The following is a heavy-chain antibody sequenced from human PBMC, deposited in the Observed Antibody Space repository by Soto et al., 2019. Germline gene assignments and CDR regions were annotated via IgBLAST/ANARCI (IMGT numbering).Heavy chain of an antibody. D-gene: IGHD2-15*01. CDR3: ARDRDIVGQFDA. V-gene: IGHV3-7*03. J-gene: IGHJ5*02. Sequence: EVQLVGSGGGLVQPGGSLRLSCAASGFTFTIYWMSWVRQAPGKGLEWVANIKEDGSEKNYVDSVKGRFTISRDNAHNSLYLQMNSLRGEDTAVYYCARDRDIVGQFDAWGQGTLVTVSS. CDR2: IKEDGSEK. CDR1: GFTFTIYW.